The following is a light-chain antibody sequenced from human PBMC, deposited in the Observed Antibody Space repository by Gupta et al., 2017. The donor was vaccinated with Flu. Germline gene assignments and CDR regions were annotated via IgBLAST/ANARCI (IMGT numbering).Light chain of an antibody. CDR1: VSNIGSNY. J-gene: IGLJ3*02. CDR2: RSD. CDR3: AAWDDTLNSWV. V-gene: IGLV1-47*01. Sequence: QSVLTQHLSASATPGLRVTLSCSGSVSNIGSNYVYWYQHLPGAAPHLLIYRSDQRPSGVPERVSGSKSDTSASLAITGVRSEDEADYYCAAWDDTLNSWVFGGGTKLTVL.